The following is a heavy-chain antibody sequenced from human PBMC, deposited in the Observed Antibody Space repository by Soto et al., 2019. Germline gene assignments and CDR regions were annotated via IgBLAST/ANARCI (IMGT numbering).Heavy chain of an antibody. J-gene: IGHJ4*02. V-gene: IGHV4-34*01. CDR1: GGSFSGYY. CDR3: ARGFPLNMVRGVKGRERFDY. CDR2: IDHSGST. D-gene: IGHD3-10*01. Sequence: SETLSLTCAVYGGSFSGYYWSWIRQPPGKGLEWIGEIDHSGSTNYNPSLKSRVTISVDTSKSQFSLKLSSVTAADTAVYYCARGFPLNMVRGVKGRERFDYWGQGTLVTVSS.